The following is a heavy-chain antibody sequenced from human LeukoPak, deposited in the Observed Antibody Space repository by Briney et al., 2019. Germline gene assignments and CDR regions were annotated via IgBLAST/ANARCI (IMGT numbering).Heavy chain of an antibody. CDR3: ARDGDYYDSSGYYHTFDY. CDR1: GFTVSSNY. J-gene: IGHJ4*02. CDR2: IYSGGST. D-gene: IGHD3-22*01. Sequence: GGSLRLSCAASGFTVSSNYMSWVRRAPGKGLEWVSVIYSGGSTYYADSVKGRFTISIDNSKNTLYLQMNSLRAEDTAVYYCARDGDYYDSSGYYHTFDYWGQDALDPVSS. V-gene: IGHV3-66*01.